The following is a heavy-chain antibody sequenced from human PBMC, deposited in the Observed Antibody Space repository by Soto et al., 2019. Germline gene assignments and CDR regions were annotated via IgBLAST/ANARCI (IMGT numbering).Heavy chain of an antibody. Sequence: GGSLRLSCAAYGFTFSNAWMNWVRQAPGKGLEWVGRIKSKTDGGTTDYAAPVKGRFTISRDDSKNTLYLQMNSLKTEDTAVYYCTTDPVTMIVVVPYSGWGQGTLVTVSS. CDR3: TTDPVTMIVVVPYSG. CDR1: GFTFSNAW. CDR2: IKSKTDGGTT. J-gene: IGHJ4*02. V-gene: IGHV3-15*07. D-gene: IGHD3-22*01.